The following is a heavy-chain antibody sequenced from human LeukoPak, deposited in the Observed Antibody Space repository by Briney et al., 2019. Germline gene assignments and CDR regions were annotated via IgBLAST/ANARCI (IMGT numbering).Heavy chain of an antibody. D-gene: IGHD1-26*01. CDR3: AKGKWYSGTYHFDY. CDR2: ISWNSDTI. J-gene: IGHJ4*02. Sequence: GGSLRLSCAASGFTFNDYAMHWVRQAPGKGLEWVSGISWNSDTIGYADSVKGRFTISRDNAKNSLYLQMNSLRAEDTALYYCAKGKWYSGTYHFDYWGQGTLVTVSS. V-gene: IGHV3-9*01. CDR1: GFTFNDYA.